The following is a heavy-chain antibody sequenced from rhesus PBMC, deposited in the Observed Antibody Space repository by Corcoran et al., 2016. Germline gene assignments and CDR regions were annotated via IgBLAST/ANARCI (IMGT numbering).Heavy chain of an antibody. D-gene: IGHD5-24*01. Sequence: QVTLKESGPALVKPTQTLTLTCTFSGFSISTTGTGVGWIRQPPGKALEWLASIYWNDSKYYRTSLKSRPTISKDTSKNQVVLTMTNMDPVDTATYYCARGQWVFGCFDVWGPGVLVTVSS. CDR3: ARGQWVFGCFDV. CDR1: GFSISTTGTG. CDR2: IYWNDSK. J-gene: IGHJ5-1*01. V-gene: IGHV2-95*01.